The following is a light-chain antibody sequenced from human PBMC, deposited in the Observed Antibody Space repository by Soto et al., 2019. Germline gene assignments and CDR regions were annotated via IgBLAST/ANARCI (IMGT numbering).Light chain of an antibody. CDR2: KAS. Sequence: DIQMTQSPSTLSASVGDRVTITCRASQSTSSWLAWYQQKPGKAPNLLIYKASSLESGVPSRFSGSGSGTEFTLTISSLQPDDFATYYCQQYDRFPLTFAGGTKVEIK. CDR3: QQYDRFPLT. J-gene: IGKJ4*01. CDR1: QSTSSW. V-gene: IGKV1-5*03.